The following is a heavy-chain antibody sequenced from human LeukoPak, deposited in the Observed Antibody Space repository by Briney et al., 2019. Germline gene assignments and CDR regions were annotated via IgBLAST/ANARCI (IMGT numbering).Heavy chain of an antibody. D-gene: IGHD2-2*01. J-gene: IGHJ4*02. V-gene: IGHV1-2*02. CDR3: ARRYCSSNTCYVAY. Sequence: ASVKVSCKASGYTFTDYYMHWVRQAPGQGLAWMGWINPDSGGTNYPQKFQGRAPMTRDTPASPAYMELSSLRPDDTAVYYCARRYCSSNTCYVAYWGKGTLVTVSS. CDR2: INPDSGGT. CDR1: GYTFTDYY.